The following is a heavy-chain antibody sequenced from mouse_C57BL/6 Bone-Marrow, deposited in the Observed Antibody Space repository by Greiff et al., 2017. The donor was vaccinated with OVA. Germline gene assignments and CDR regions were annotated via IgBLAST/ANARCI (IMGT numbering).Heavy chain of an antibody. Sequence: QVQLQQSGPELVKPGASVKISCKASGYAFSRSWMNWVKQRPGKGLEWIGRIYPGDGDTNYNGKFKGKATLTADKSSSTAYMQLSSLTSEDSAVYFCARSGWLPRLWAYWGQGTLVTVSA. J-gene: IGHJ3*01. CDR1: GYAFSRSW. CDR2: IYPGDGDT. D-gene: IGHD2-3*01. V-gene: IGHV1-82*01. CDR3: ARSGWLPRLWAY.